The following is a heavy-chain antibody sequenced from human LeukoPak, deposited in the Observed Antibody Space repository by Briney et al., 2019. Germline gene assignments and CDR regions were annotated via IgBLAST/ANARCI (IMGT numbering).Heavy chain of an antibody. V-gene: IGHV4-39*01. Sequence: SETLSLTCTVSGGSISSSSYYWGWIRQPPGKGLEWIGSIYYSGSTYYNPSLKSRVTISVDTSKNQFSLKLSSVTAADTAVYYCARLLLDARNHFDWPYYFDYWGQGTLITVSS. CDR3: ARLLLDARNHFDWPYYFDY. CDR2: IYYSGST. D-gene: IGHD3-9*01. CDR1: GGSISSSSYY. J-gene: IGHJ4*02.